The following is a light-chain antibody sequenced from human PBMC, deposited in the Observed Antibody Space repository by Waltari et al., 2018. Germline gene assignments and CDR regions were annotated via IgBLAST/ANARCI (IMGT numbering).Light chain of an antibody. CDR2: AVS. CDR3: SSYAGSHTEV. CDR1: SSNDGRYNY. Sequence: QSALTQPRAVSGSPGQSVTISCAGSSSNDGRYNYVSGYHLHPGKAPQPIIYAVSEPPSGVTDLFSGSKSGNTASLTISGLQAEDEADYYCSSYAGSHTEVFGTGTEITVL. V-gene: IGLV2-11*01. J-gene: IGLJ1*01.